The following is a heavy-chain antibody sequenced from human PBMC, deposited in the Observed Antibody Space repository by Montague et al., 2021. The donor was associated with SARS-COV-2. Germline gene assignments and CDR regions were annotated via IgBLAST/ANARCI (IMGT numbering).Heavy chain of an antibody. D-gene: IGHD5/OR15-5a*01. CDR2: IYDSGST. CDR1: GGSINSDGYY. CDR3: ARLGRKILRVSPTIGGFDI. Sequence: SETLSLTCTVSGGSINSDGYYWGWIRQPPGKGLEWIGCIYDSGSTYYNPSLKSRLTISVDTSKNHFSLKLNSVTAADTAVYYCARLGRKILRVSPTIGGFDIWGQGTMVTVSS. J-gene: IGHJ3*02. V-gene: IGHV4-39*02.